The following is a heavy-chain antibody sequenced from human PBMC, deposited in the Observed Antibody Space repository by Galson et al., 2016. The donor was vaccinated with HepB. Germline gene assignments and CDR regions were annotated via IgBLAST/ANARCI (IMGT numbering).Heavy chain of an antibody. CDR1: GYTFITYG. D-gene: IGHD1-7*01. CDR3: ARGTGTLDY. J-gene: IGHJ4*02. Sequence: SCKASGYTFITYGITWVRQAPGQGLEWMGWISGYNGNTNYGQKFQGRVTMTTDTSTGTAYMEVSSLISDDTAVYYCARGTGTLDYWGQGTLLTVSS. CDR2: ISGYNGNT. V-gene: IGHV1-18*01.